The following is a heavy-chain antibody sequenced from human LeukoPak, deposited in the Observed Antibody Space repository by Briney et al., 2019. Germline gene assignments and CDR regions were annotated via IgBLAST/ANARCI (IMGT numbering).Heavy chain of an antibody. CDR1: GGTFISYA. CDR2: IIPIFGTA. Sequence: SVKVSCKASGGTFISYAISWVRQAPGQGLEWMGGIIPIFGTANYAQKFQGRVTITADESTSTAYMELSSLRSEDTAVYYCARPAAAGDYYYYGMDVWGQGTTVTVSS. J-gene: IGHJ6*02. CDR3: ARPAAAGDYYYYGMDV. D-gene: IGHD6-13*01. V-gene: IGHV1-69*13.